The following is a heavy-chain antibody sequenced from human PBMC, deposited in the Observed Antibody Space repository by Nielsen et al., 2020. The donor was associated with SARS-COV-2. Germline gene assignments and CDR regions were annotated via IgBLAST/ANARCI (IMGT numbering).Heavy chain of an antibody. Sequence: GESLKISCAASGFTFSTYAMHWVRQAPGKGLEWVALISYDGSNKYYADSVKGRFTISRDNFKSTLYLQMNTLRAEDTAVYYCALETDSSGSRVFDYWGQGTLVTVSS. D-gene: IGHD5-18*01. V-gene: IGHV3-30*04. CDR3: ALETDSSGSRVFDY. J-gene: IGHJ4*02. CDR2: ISYDGSNK. CDR1: GFTFSTYA.